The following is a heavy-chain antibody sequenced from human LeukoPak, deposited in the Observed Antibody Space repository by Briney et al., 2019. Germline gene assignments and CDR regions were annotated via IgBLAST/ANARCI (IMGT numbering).Heavy chain of an antibody. CDR1: GFTFSSYG. V-gene: IGHV3-30*03. CDR2: ISYDGSNK. CDR3: ARDGYSSGWYGSNYGMDV. J-gene: IGHJ6*02. Sequence: PGGSLRLSCAASGFTFSSYGMHWVRQAPGKGLEWVAVISYDGSNKYYADSVKGRFTISRDNSKNTLYLQMNSLRAEDTAVYYCARDGYSSGWYGSNYGMDVWGQGTTVTVSS. D-gene: IGHD6-19*01.